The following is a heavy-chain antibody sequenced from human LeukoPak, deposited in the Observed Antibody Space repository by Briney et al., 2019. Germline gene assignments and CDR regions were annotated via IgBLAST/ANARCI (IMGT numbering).Heavy chain of an antibody. CDR1: GDSVSSNSAA. V-gene: IGHV6-1*01. J-gene: IGHJ4*02. D-gene: IGHD6-13*01. CDR2: TYYRSKWYN. CDR3: ARAYSSTLKYEGEFDY. Sequence: SQTLSLTCAISGDSVSSNSAAWNWIRQSPSRGLEWLGRTYYRSKWYNDYAVSVKSRTTINPDTSKNQFSLQLNSVTPEDTAVYYCARAYSSTLKYEGEFDYWGQGTLVTVSS.